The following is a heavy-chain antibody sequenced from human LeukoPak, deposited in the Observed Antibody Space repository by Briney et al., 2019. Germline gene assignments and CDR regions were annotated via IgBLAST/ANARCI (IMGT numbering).Heavy chain of an antibody. Sequence: PGGSLRLSCADSGFTFTNHWMTWVRQAPGKGLEWVANIKEDGSEKYYVDSVKGRFTVSRDNVKNSLFLQMNSLRVDDTAVYYCAKSGSSVFWSWGQGTLVTVSS. D-gene: IGHD3-3*02. CDR3: AKSGSSVFWS. CDR1: GFTFTNHW. CDR2: IKEDGSEK. J-gene: IGHJ5*02. V-gene: IGHV3-7*03.